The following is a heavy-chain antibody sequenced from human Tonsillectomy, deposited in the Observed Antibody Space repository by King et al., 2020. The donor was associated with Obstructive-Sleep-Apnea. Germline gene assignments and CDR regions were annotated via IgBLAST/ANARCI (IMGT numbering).Heavy chain of an antibody. J-gene: IGHJ4*02. CDR3: AREYSSGWGDY. V-gene: IGHV3-48*04. CDR1: GFTFSSYS. Sequence: DVQLVESGGGLVQPGGSLRLSCAASGFTFSSYSMNWVRQAPGKGLEWVSYISSSSSTITYADSVKGRFTISRDNAKNSLYLQMTSLRAEDTAVYYCAREYSSGWGDYWGQGTLVTVSS. D-gene: IGHD6-19*01. CDR2: ISSSSSTI.